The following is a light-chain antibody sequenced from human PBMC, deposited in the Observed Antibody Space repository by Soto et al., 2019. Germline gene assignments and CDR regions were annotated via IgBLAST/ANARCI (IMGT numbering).Light chain of an antibody. V-gene: IGLV1-44*01. J-gene: IGLJ1*01. CDR2: DND. CDR3: ATWDDSRNGYV. CDR1: TSNIGSNT. Sequence: QSVLTQPPSASGTPGQRVTISASGSTSNIGSNTVSWYQQLPGTAPRLHIYDNDERPSGVPDRFSGSKSATSASLAISGLQPEDEGDYYCATWDDSRNGYVFGPGTKLTVL.